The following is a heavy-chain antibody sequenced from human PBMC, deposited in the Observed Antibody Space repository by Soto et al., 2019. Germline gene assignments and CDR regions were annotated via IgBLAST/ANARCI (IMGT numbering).Heavy chain of an antibody. CDR2: IYYSGST. Sequence: SETLSLTXTVSGGSISSYYWSWIRQPPGKGLEWIGYIYYSGSTNYNPSLKSRVTISVDTSKNQFSLKLSSVTAADTAVYYCARGDEYSCSDDYYYYGMDVWGQGTTVTASS. J-gene: IGHJ6*02. D-gene: IGHD6-6*01. V-gene: IGHV4-59*01. CDR1: GGSISSYY. CDR3: ARGDEYSCSDDYYYYGMDV.